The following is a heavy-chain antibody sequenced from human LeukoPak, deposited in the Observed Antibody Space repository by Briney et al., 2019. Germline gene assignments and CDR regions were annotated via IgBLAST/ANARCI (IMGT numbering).Heavy chain of an antibody. Sequence: SGGSLRLPCAASGFTFSSYWMSWVRQAPGKGLEWVANIKQDGSEIYYVDSVKGRFTISRDNAKNSLYLQMNSLRAEDTAVYYCARDGRKLRDGYNYGGQGTLVTVSS. V-gene: IGHV3-7*01. CDR2: IKQDGSEI. D-gene: IGHD5-24*01. CDR1: GFTFSSYW. J-gene: IGHJ4*02. CDR3: ARDGRKLRDGYNY.